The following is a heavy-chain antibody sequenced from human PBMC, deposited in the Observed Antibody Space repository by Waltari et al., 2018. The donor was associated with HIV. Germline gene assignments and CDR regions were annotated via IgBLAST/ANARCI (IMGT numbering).Heavy chain of an antibody. V-gene: IGHV3-73*02. D-gene: IGHD6-19*01. CDR2: IRSKLKNFAT. CDR3: IRPGLNNGWYV. CDR1: GFTLSASA. Sequence: EMQLVESGGALVQPGGSLTLSCAASGFTLSASAVHWVRRPPGKGLEWVGRIRSKLKNFATAYADSVKGRFAISRDDSNNTAFLQMSSLKIEDTAVYYCIRPGLNNGWYVWGQGTLVTVSS. J-gene: IGHJ4*02.